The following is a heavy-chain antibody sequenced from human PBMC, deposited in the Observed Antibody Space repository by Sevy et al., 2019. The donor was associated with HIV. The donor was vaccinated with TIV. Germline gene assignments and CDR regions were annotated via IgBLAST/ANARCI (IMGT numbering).Heavy chain of an antibody. Sequence: GGSLRLSCAASGFTFSSYAMSWVRQAPGKGLEWVSAISGSGGGTYYADSVKGRFTISRDNSKNTLYLQMNSLRAEDTAVYYCAKCKGGHRGYFDYWGQGTLVTVSS. V-gene: IGHV3-23*01. J-gene: IGHJ4*02. CDR3: AKCKGGHRGYFDY. CDR2: ISGSGGGT. CDR1: GFTFSSYA. D-gene: IGHD6-25*01.